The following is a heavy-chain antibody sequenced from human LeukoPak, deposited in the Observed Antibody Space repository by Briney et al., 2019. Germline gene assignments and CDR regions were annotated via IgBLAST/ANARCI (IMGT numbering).Heavy chain of an antibody. CDR2: VSDSSDV. CDR1: GFTFSTYT. J-gene: IGHJ5*02. D-gene: IGHD2-21*02. CDR3: ARDHTACGGDCLGSNWFDP. V-gene: IGHV3-69-1*01. Sequence: PGGSLTFSCAASGFTFSTYTMNWVRQAPGKGLEWVSTVSDSSDVHYSHSVKRRFTISIDNARNSLYLQMNSLRAEDTAVYYCARDHTACGGDCLGSNWFDPWGQGTLVTVSS.